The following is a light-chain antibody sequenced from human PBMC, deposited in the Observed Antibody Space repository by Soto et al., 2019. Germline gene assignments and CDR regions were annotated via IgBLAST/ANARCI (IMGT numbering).Light chain of an antibody. CDR1: SSNIGAGYD. V-gene: IGLV1-40*01. Sequence: QSVLTQPPSVSGAPGQRVTISCTGSSSNIGAGYDVHWYQQLPGTAPKLLIYGNSNRPSGVPDRFSGSKSGTSASLAITGLQAEDEGEYYCQSYDSRLGGSRVFRGGTKLTVL. J-gene: IGLJ2*01. CDR3: QSYDSRLGGSRV. CDR2: GNS.